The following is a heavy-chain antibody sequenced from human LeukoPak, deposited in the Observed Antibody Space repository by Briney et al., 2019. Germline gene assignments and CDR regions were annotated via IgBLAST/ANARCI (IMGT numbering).Heavy chain of an antibody. CDR1: GGTFSSYA. J-gene: IGHJ5*02. CDR2: IIPIFGTA. V-gene: IGHV1-69*01. D-gene: IGHD2-2*01. Sequence: SVKVSCKASGGTFSSYAISWVRQAPGQGLEWMGGIIPIFGTANYAQKFQGRVTINADESTSNVYMEMRSLVSEDTAVYYCASQRSGYCSSTSCYGDRYNWFDPWGQGTLVTVSS. CDR3: ASQRSGYCSSTSCYGDRYNWFDP.